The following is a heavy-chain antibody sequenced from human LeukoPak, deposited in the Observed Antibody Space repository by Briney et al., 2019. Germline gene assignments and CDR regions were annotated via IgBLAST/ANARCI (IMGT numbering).Heavy chain of an antibody. J-gene: IGHJ4*02. V-gene: IGHV3-74*01. CDR1: GLTFSSYW. Sequence: PGGSLRLSCAASGLTFSSYWMHWVRQAPGKGLVWVPRINSDGSSTSYADSVKGRFTISRDNAKNTLHLQMNSLRAEDTAVYYCARDAFGVDKSPLWGQGTLVTVSS. CDR2: INSDGSST. D-gene: IGHD3-3*01. CDR3: ARDAFGVDKSPL.